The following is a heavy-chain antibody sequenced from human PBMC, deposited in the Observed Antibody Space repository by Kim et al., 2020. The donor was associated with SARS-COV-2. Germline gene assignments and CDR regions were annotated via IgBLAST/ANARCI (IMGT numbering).Heavy chain of an antibody. CDR1: GFTFSSYA. V-gene: IGHV3-30-3*01. CDR3: ARVRSWGGDWVMGGYYYYGMDV. J-gene: IGHJ6*02. Sequence: GGSLRLSCAASGFTFSSYAMHWVRQAPGKGLEWVAVISYDGSNKYYADSVKGRFTISRDNSKNTLYLQMNSLRAEDTAVYYCARVRSWGGDWVMGGYYYYGMDVWGPGTTVTVSS. D-gene: IGHD2-21*01. CDR2: ISYDGSNK.